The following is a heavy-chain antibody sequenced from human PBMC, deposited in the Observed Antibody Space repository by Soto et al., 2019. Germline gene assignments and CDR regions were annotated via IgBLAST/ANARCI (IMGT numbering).Heavy chain of an antibody. D-gene: IGHD3-16*01. Sequence: SQTLSLTCAISGDSVSDNSAAWNWIRQSPSRGLECLGRKYYRSKWYNDYAVSVKSRITVTPDTSKNQFSLHLNSVTPEDTAVYYCARELPYYVSTDSYLDXWGQGALVTVSX. CDR3: ARELPYYVSTDSYLDX. V-gene: IGHV6-1*01. CDR1: GDSVSDNSAA. CDR2: KYYRSKWYN. J-gene: IGHJ4*02.